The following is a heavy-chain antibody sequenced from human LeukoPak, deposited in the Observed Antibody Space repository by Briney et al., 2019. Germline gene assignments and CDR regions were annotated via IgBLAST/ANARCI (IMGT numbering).Heavy chain of an antibody. D-gene: IGHD6-19*01. J-gene: IGHJ4*02. CDR3: ARDAYSSGWFDY. CDR2: IKQDESEK. V-gene: IGHV3-7*01. Sequence: GGSLRLSCAASGFTFSTYWMSWVRQAPGRGPEWVANIKQDESEKFYVESVKGRFTISRDNSKNTLYLQMNSLRAEDTAVYYCARDAYSSGWFDYWGQGTLVTVSS. CDR1: GFTFSTYW.